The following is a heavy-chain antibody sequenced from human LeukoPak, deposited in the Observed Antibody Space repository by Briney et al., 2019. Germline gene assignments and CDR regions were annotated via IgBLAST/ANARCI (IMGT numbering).Heavy chain of an antibody. D-gene: IGHD6-19*01. CDR1: GGSISSYY. CDR2: IYYSGSP. V-gene: IGHV4-59*08. CDR3: AIAVAGTTLDY. Sequence: PSETLSLTCTVSGGSISSYYWSWIRQPPGKGLEWIGYIYYSGSPNYKPSLKSRMTISLDTSKNQFSLKLSSVTAADTAVYYCAIAVAGTTLDYWGQGTLATVSS. J-gene: IGHJ4*02.